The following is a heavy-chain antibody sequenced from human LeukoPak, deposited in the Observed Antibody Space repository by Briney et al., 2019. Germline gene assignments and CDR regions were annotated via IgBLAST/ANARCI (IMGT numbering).Heavy chain of an antibody. V-gene: IGHV3-23*01. CDR1: EFTFSRYA. D-gene: IGHD2-21*01. CDR3: AKHLGSHSLLFYSMDV. J-gene: IGHJ6*03. Sequence: GGSLRLSCEASEFTFSRYAMSWLREAPGTGLEGVSTFSGSGNATYYADSVKRRFITSRDYSKDTVSLQMYNLRAADTPLYHSAKHLGSHSLLFYSMDVWGKGTSVIVSS. CDR2: FSGSGNAT.